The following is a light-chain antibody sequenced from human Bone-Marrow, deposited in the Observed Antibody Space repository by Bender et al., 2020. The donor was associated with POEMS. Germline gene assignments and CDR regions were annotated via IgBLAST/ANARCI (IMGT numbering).Light chain of an antibody. CDR3: ASYTTTSTLV. Sequence: QSALTQPASVSGSPGQSITISCTGTTSDVGGYNYVSWYQQQHPGKAPKLMVFDVSNRLSGVSHRFFGSKSGNTASLTISELQPEDEADYYCASYTTTSTLVFGGGTKLTVL. CDR1: TSDVGGYNY. V-gene: IGLV2-14*03. CDR2: DVS. J-gene: IGLJ2*01.